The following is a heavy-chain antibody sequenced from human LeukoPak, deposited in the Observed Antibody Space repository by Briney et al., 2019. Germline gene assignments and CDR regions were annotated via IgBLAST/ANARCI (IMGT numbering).Heavy chain of an antibody. CDR3: ASEYSSSWHRSVY. CDR2: IYSGGST. D-gene: IGHD6-13*01. CDR1: GLPFSSNY. J-gene: IGHJ4*02. Sequence: PGGSMRLSCGAAGLPFSSNYMRRGRQEPGKGLEGVSVIYSGGSTYYAASVKGRFTISRDNSKNTLYLQMNSLRAEDTAVYYCASEYSSSWHRSVYWGQGTLVTVSS. V-gene: IGHV3-53*05.